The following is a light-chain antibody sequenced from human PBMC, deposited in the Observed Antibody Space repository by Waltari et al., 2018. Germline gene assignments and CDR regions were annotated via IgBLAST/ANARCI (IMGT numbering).Light chain of an antibody. J-gene: IGLJ2*01. CDR3: CSYAGSYSVV. CDR1: SSDVGGYNY. Sequence: QSALTQPRSVSGSPGQSVTISCTGTSSDVGGYNYVSWYQQHPGKAPILMIYDVSKRPSGVPDRLSVSQSGNTASLTISGLQAEDEADYCCCSYAGSYSVVFGGGTKLTVL. CDR2: DVS. V-gene: IGLV2-11*01.